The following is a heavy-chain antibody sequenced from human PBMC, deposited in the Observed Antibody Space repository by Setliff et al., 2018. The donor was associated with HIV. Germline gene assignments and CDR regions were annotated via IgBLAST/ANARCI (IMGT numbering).Heavy chain of an antibody. Sequence: SETLSLTCTVSGDFFSSDYYWGWIRQSPGKGLEWIGSMFHSGNTYYNPSLESRVSMSVDTSTNQVSLQLSSVTAADTAVYYCARGKSGSYDAYDMWGQGTMVTVSS. CDR1: GDFFSSDYY. J-gene: IGHJ3*02. CDR3: ARGKSGSYDAYDM. D-gene: IGHD5-12*01. CDR2: MFHSGNT. V-gene: IGHV4-38-2*02.